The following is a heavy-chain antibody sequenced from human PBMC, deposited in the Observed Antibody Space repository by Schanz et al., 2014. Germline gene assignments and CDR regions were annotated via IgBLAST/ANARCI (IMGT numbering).Heavy chain of an antibody. CDR1: GFTVNTNY. J-gene: IGHJ4*02. D-gene: IGHD6-13*01. Sequence: EVQLVESGGGLLQPGGSLRLSCAVSGFTVNTNYMSWVRQAPGKGLEWISSMYINSGSTQYADSVKGRFTISRDNSKNTLYLQMNSLRAEDTAVYYCAKERIAAAWTFDYWGQGTLVTVSS. CDR2: MYINSGST. V-gene: IGHV3-66*03. CDR3: AKERIAAAWTFDY.